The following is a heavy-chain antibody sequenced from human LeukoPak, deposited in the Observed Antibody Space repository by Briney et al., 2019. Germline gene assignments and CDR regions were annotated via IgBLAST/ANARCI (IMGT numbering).Heavy chain of an antibody. CDR2: INPSAGST. J-gene: IGHJ4*02. V-gene: IGHV1-46*01. D-gene: IGHD2-2*01. CDR3: ARGYCSSTSCYSFDY. Sequence: GASVKVSCKASGYTFTKYYMYWVRQAPGQGLEWMGIINPSAGSTSYAQKFQGRVTMTRDTSTSTAYMELRSLRSDDTAVYYCARGYCSSTSCYSFDYWGQGTLVTVSS. CDR1: GYTFTKYY.